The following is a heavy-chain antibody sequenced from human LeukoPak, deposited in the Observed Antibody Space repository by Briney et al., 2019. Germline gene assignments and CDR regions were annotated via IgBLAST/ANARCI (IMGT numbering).Heavy chain of an antibody. J-gene: IGHJ5*02. CDR3: ARQVSPDCSSTSCSWFDP. Sequence: PSQTLSLTCAVSGGSISSGGYSWSWIRQPPGKGLEWIGYIYHSGSTYYNPSLKSRVTISVDRSKNQFSLKLSSVTAADTAVYYCARQVSPDCSSTSCSWFDPWGLGTLVTVSS. CDR1: GGSISSGGYS. V-gene: IGHV4-30-2*01. CDR2: IYHSGST. D-gene: IGHD2-2*01.